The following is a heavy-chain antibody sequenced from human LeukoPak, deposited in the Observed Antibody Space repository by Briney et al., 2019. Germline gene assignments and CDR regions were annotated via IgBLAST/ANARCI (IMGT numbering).Heavy chain of an antibody. V-gene: IGHV4-61*01. J-gene: IGHJ3*02. D-gene: IGHD3-22*01. CDR3: ARSGYSDDAFDI. CDR2: IYYSGST. CDR1: GGSISSSSYY. Sequence: SETLSLTCTVSGGSISSSSYYWSWIRQPPGKGLEWIGYIYYSGSTNYNPSLKSRVTISVDTSKNQFSLKLSSVTAADTAVYYCARSGYSDDAFDIWGQGTMVTVSS.